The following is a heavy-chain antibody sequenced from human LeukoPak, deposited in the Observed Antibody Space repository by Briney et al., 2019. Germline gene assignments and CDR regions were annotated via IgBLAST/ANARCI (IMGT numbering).Heavy chain of an antibody. CDR3: ATQDSSHY. V-gene: IGHV4-39*01. CDR1: GDSVSSTNYY. J-gene: IGHJ4*02. Sequence: PSETLSLTCTVSGDSVSSTNYYWGWIRQPPGRGLEWIASIRYSESAYYSPSLKSRVTISVDTSKNQFSLRLRSLTATDTAVYYCATQDSSHYWGQGTLVTVSS. D-gene: IGHD3-22*01. CDR2: IRYSESA.